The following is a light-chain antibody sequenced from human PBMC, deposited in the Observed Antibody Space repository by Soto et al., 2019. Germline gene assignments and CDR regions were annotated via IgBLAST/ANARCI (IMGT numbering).Light chain of an antibody. CDR1: SSDVGGYNY. J-gene: IGLJ1*01. Sequence: QSVLTQPASVSGSPGQSITISCTGTSSDVGGYNYVSWYQQHPGKAPKLMIYDVSNRPSGVSNRFSGSKSGNTASLTISGLQAEDEADYYRSSYTSSSTLEVFGTGTKVTV. CDR2: DVS. CDR3: SSYTSSSTLEV. V-gene: IGLV2-14*01.